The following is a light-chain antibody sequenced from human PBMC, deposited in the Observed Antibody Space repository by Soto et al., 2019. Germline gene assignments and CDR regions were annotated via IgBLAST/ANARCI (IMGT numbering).Light chain of an antibody. CDR1: QGISSY. Sequence: DIQLTHSPSFLSASVGDIVTITCRASQGISSYLAWYQQKPGKAPNLLIHTASTLQSGVPSRFSGSGSGTEFTLTICSLQPDDFATYYCQHYNSYSEAFGQGTKVDIK. V-gene: IGKV1-9*01. J-gene: IGKJ1*01. CDR3: QHYNSYSEA. CDR2: TAS.